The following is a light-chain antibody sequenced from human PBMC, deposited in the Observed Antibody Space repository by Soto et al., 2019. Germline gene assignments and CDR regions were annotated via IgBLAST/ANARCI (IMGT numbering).Light chain of an antibody. J-gene: IGKJ2*01. V-gene: IGKV4-1*01. CDR1: KSVLHSSNNKNY. CDR2: WAS. CDR3: QQYYSTLYT. Sequence: DIVMTQSPDSLAVSLGERSTINCKSSKSVLHSSNNKNYLAWYQQKPGKPPNLLIYWASTRESGVPDRFSGSGSGTDFTLTITGLQTEDVAVYYCQQYYSTLYTFGQGTKLEIK.